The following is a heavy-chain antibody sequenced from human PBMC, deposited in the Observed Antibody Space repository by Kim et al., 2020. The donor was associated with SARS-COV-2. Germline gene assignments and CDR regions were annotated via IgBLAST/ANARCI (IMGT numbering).Heavy chain of an antibody. V-gene: IGHV3-53*01. Sequence: GGSLRLSCAASGFNVSNNYMSWIRQAPGKGLEWVSVIYSGGSTYYADSVKDRFTITRDNSKKTRYLQMSSLRAEDTAVYYCARCIDYGANPGFDYWGQGTLVTVSS. CDR1: GFNVSNNY. D-gene: IGHD4-17*01. J-gene: IGHJ4*02. CDR3: ARCIDYGANPGFDY. CDR2: IYSGGST.